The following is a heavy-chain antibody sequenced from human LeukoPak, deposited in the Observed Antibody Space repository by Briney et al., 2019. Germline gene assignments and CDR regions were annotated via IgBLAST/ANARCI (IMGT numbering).Heavy chain of an antibody. CDR1: GYTFASYG. J-gene: IGHJ4*02. V-gene: IGHV1-18*01. CDR2: ISAYNGNT. D-gene: IGHD3-3*01. CDR3: ARGNRITRSPEWLDY. Sequence: ASVKVSCKASGYTFASYGISWARQAPGQGLEWMGRISAYNGNTNFAQNLQGRVTMTTDTSTSTAYMELRSLRSDDTAVYYCARGNRITRSPEWLDYWGQGTLVTVSS.